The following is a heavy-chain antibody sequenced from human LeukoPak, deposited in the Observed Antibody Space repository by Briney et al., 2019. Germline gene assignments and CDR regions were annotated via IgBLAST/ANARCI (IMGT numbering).Heavy chain of an antibody. CDR2: IYSSGST. CDR1: GGSINSYY. CDR3: ARGRANYDSTGYYY. J-gene: IGHJ4*02. V-gene: IGHV4-59*01. D-gene: IGHD3-22*01. Sequence: SSQTLSLTCSVSGGSINSYYWTWIRQPPGKGLEWIGYIYSSGSTKYNPSLKSRVTITIDTSKNQFSLKLSSVTAADTAVYYCARGRANYDSTGYYYWGQGILVTVSS.